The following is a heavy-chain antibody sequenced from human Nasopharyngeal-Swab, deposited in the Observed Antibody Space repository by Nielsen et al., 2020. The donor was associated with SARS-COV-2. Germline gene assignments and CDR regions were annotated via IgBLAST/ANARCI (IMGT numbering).Heavy chain of an antibody. Sequence: WVRQAPGQGLEWMGWISAYNGRTYYAQKFEGRLTMTTDTSTSTAYMDLRSLRSDDTAVYYCARDPRGLDYWGQGTLVTVSS. D-gene: IGHD6-25*01. CDR2: ISAYNGRT. V-gene: IGHV1-18*01. J-gene: IGHJ4*02. CDR3: ARDPRGLDY.